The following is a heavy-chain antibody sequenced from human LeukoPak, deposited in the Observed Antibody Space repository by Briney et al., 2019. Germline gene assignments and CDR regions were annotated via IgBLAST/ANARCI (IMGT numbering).Heavy chain of an antibody. V-gene: IGHV4-34*01. Sequence: SKTLSLTCAVYGGSFSGYYWGWIRQPPGKGTEWNGEINHSRSTNYNPSRSSRVTISVDTCKNQFSLKLITVTADDTTVYYSHRATGTPHRGLDYWGQGTLVTVAS. CDR2: INHSRST. CDR1: GGSFSGYY. D-gene: IGHD4-17*01. J-gene: IGHJ4*02. CDR3: HRATGTPHRGLDY.